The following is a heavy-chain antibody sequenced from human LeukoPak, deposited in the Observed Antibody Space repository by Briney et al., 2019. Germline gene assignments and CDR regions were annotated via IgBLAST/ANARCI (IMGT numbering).Heavy chain of an antibody. CDR2: ISSKGGLT. CDR3: VKDWGSYDY. V-gene: IGHV3-64D*06. Sequence: PGGALRLSCSASGFTFSDYGMHWVRQAPGKALEYVSAISSKGGLTDYADSVKGRFAISRDNSKNTLYLQMSSLEVDDTGVYYCVKDWGSYDYWGQGTLVTVSA. D-gene: IGHD7-27*01. J-gene: IGHJ4*02. CDR1: GFTFSDYG.